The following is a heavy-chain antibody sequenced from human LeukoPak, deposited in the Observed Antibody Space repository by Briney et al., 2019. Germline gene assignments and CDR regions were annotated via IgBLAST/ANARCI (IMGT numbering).Heavy chain of an antibody. J-gene: IGHJ4*02. D-gene: IGHD6-13*01. Sequence: GGSLRLSCAASGFTFSSYWMSWVRQAPGKGLEWVANIKQDGSEKYYVDSVKGRFTISRDNAKNSLYLQMNSLRAEDTAVYYCARDDSSSWQRPYYFDYWGQGTLVTVSS. CDR2: IKQDGSEK. V-gene: IGHV3-7*01. CDR1: GFTFSSYW. CDR3: ARDDSSSWQRPYYFDY.